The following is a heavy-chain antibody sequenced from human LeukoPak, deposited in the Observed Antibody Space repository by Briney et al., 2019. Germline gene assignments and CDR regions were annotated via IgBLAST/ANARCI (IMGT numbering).Heavy chain of an antibody. V-gene: IGHV1-18*01. Sequence: GASVKVSCKASGYSFSTYAVSWVRQAPGQGLEWIGWISAHNGDTKYSPKFQGRVTLTTDTSTSTAYMELRSLRSDDTAVYYCAREGWLQLRVNPPFDYWGQGTLVTVSS. D-gene: IGHD5-12*01. CDR1: GYSFSTYA. CDR2: ISAHNGDT. J-gene: IGHJ4*02. CDR3: AREGWLQLRVNPPFDY.